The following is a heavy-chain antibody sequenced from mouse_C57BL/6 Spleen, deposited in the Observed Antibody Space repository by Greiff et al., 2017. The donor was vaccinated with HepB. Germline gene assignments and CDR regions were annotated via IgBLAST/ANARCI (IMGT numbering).Heavy chain of an antibody. V-gene: IGHV14-2*01. D-gene: IGHD1-1*01. J-gene: IGHJ1*03. Sequence: VQLQQSGAELVKPGASVKLSCTASGFNIKDYYMHWVKQRTEQGLEWIGRIDPEDGEPKYAPKFQGQATITADTASHTAYLQLSSLTAEDTAVYYCARSWDYHGYFDVWGTGTTVTVSS. CDR3: ARSWDYHGYFDV. CDR1: GFNIKDYY. CDR2: IDPEDGEP.